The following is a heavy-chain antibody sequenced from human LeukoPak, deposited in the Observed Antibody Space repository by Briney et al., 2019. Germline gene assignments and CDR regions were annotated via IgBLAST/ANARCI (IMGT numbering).Heavy chain of an antibody. CDR2: INPNSGGT. CDR1: GYTFTGYY. D-gene: IGHD6-6*01. J-gene: IGHJ4*02. CDR3: ARGRIAARRPHPDY. V-gene: IGHV1-2*02. Sequence: ASVKDSCKASGYTFTGYYMHWLRQAPGEGLDWMGWINPNSGGTNYAQKFQGRVTMTRDTSISTAYMELSRLRSDETAVYYCARGRIAARRPHPDYWGQGTLVTVSS.